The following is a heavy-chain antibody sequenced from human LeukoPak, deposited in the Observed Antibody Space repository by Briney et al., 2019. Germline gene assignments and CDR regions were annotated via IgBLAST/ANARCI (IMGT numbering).Heavy chain of an antibody. CDR2: IYYSGST. CDR3: ARDNWGDYYYYGMDV. J-gene: IGHJ6*02. V-gene: IGHV4-31*03. CDR1: GGSISSGGYY. Sequence: PSETLSLTCTVSGGSISSGGYYWSWIRQHPGKGLEWIGYIYYSGSTYYNPSLKSRVTISVDTSKNQFSLKLSSVTAADTAVYYCARDNWGDYYYYGMDVWGQGTTVTVSS. D-gene: IGHD7-27*01.